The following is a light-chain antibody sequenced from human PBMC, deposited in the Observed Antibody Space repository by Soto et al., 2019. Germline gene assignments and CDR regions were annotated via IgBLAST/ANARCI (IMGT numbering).Light chain of an antibody. CDR1: QSVNTN. Sequence: EIEMTQSPATLSVSPGERATLSCRASQSVNTNLAWYQQKPGQAPRLLIYGASTRAPGIPARFSGSGSGTDFTLTISRVEAEDVGLYYCMQSIKLPFTFGQGTKLEI. V-gene: IGKV3-15*01. CDR2: GAS. J-gene: IGKJ2*01. CDR3: MQSIKLPFT.